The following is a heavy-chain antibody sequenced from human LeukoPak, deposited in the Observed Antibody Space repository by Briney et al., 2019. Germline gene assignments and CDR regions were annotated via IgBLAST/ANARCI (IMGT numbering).Heavy chain of an antibody. CDR2: IRYDGSNK. D-gene: IGHD3-10*01. Sequence: GGSLRLSGAASGFTFSSYGMHWVRQAPGKGLEWVAFIRYDGSNKYHADSVKGRFTISRDNSKNTMYLQMNSLRAEDTAVYYCAKDSAAPISITMVRGRWYFDYWGQGTLVTVSS. CDR1: GFTFSSYG. J-gene: IGHJ4*02. V-gene: IGHV3-30*02. CDR3: AKDSAAPISITMVRGRWYFDY.